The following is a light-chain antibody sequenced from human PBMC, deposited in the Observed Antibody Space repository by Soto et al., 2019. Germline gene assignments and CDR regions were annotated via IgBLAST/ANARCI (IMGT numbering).Light chain of an antibody. CDR1: QSVSSN. J-gene: IGKJ1*01. Sequence: EIVMTQSPATLSVSPGERATLSCRASQSVSSNLAWYQQKPGQAPRLLIYGASTRDTGIPARFSGSGSGTEVTLTISSLQSADFAVYYCQQYNNWPPLTFGQGTKVEIK. CDR3: QQYNNWPPLT. CDR2: GAS. V-gene: IGKV3-15*01.